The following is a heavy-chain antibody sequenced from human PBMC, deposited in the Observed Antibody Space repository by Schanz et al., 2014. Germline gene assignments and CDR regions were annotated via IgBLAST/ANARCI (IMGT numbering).Heavy chain of an antibody. J-gene: IGHJ5*02. Sequence: EVQLVESGGGLVQPGGSLRLSCAASGITFSSHSFNWVRQAPGKGLEWISYITYNGGTIYYADSVKGRFTISRDNAKNSLFLQMNSLRPEDTAVYYCARGRVLESWVQGTLVTVSS. D-gene: IGHD1-1*01. V-gene: IGHV3-48*04. CDR3: ARGRVLES. CDR2: ITYNGGTI. CDR1: GITFSSHS.